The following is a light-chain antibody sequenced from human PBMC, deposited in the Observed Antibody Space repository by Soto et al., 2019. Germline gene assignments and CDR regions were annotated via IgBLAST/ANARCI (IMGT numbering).Light chain of an antibody. V-gene: IGLV2-14*01. CDR3: SSYTSFKTLV. J-gene: IGLJ1*01. CDR2: DVT. CDR1: SSDVGGYKY. Sequence: QSVLTQPASVSESPGQSITISCTGSSSDVGGYKYVSWYQQHPGKAPKLLIYDVTNRPSGVSNRFSGSKSGYTASLTISGLQSEDEADYYCSSYTSFKTLVFGTGTSHRP.